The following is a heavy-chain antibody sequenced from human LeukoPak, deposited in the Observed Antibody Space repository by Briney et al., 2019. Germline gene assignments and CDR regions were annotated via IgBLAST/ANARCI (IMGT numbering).Heavy chain of an antibody. Sequence: GGSLRLSCAASGFTFSSYSMNWVRLAPGKGLEWVSYISSSSSTIYYADSVKGRLTISRDNAKNSLYLQMNSLRAEDTAVYYCARDAGFWSGYYEIDYWGQGTLVTVSS. CDR1: GFTFSSYS. D-gene: IGHD3-3*01. V-gene: IGHV3-48*01. CDR3: ARDAGFWSGYYEIDY. CDR2: ISSSSSTI. J-gene: IGHJ4*02.